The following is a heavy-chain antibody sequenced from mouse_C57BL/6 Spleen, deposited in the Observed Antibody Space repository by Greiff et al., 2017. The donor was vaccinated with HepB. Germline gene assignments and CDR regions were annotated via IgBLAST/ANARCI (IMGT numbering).Heavy chain of an antibody. CDR2: IDPENGDT. D-gene: IGHD2-4*01. J-gene: IGHJ3*01. Sequence: EVQLQQSGAELVRPGASVKLSCTASGFNIKDDYMHWVKQRPEQGLEWIGWIDPENGDTEYASKFQGKATITADTSSNTAYLQRSSLTSEDTAVYYCTTGGYDYDIAYWGQGTLVTVSA. CDR1: GFNIKDDY. CDR3: TTGGYDYDIAY. V-gene: IGHV14-4*01.